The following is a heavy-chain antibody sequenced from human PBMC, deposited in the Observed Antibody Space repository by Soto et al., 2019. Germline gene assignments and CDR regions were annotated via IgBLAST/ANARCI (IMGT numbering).Heavy chain of an antibody. J-gene: IGHJ4*02. CDR2: ISAHNGNT. D-gene: IGHD1-1*01. Sequence: EASVKVSCKGSCYGFTTYGITWVRQAPGQGLEWMAWISAHNGNTNYAQKLQGRVTVTRDTSTSTAYMELRSLRSDDTAVYYCARGRYGDYWGQGALVTVSS. CDR1: CYGFTTYG. CDR3: ARGRYGDY. V-gene: IGHV1-18*01.